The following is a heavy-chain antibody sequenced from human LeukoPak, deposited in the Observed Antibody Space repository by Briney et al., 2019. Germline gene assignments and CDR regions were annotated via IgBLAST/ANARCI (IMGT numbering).Heavy chain of an antibody. J-gene: IGHJ4*02. D-gene: IGHD1-26*01. CDR3: ARAGSNSGSYYGGFDY. CDR1: GGSISSYY. V-gene: IGHV4-59*08. CDR2: IYYSGST. Sequence: SETLSLTCTVSGGSISSYYWSWIRQPPGKGLEWIGHIYYSGSTNYNPSLKSRVTISVDTSKNQFSLKLSSVTAADTAVYYCARAGSNSGSYYGGFDYWGQGTLVTVSS.